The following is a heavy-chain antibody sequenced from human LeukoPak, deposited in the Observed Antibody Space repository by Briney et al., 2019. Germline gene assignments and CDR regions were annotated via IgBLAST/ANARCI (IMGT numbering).Heavy chain of an antibody. CDR2: ISAYNGNT. J-gene: IGHJ3*02. Sequence: GASVKVSCKASGYTFTSYGISWVRQAPGQGLEWMGWISAYNGNTNYAQKLQGRVTMTTDTSTSTAYMELRSLRSDDTAVYYCARGIRITMVRGVSYGDAFDIWGQGTMVTVSS. CDR3: ARGIRITMVRGVSYGDAFDI. CDR1: GYTFTSYG. V-gene: IGHV1-18*01. D-gene: IGHD3-10*01.